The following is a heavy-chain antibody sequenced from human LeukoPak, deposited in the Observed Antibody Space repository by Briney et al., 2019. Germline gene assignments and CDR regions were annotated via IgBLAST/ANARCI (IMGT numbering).Heavy chain of an antibody. Sequence: SETLSLTCTASGGSISSYYLSWLRQPAGKGLEWIGRIYTSGSTNYNPSLKSRVSVSVDTSKNQFSLKLSSVNAAETAVYYCARDLLGGYNFWSGYTTDDCYYYYYMDVWGKGTTVTVSS. CDR2: IYTSGST. V-gene: IGHV4-4*07. D-gene: IGHD3-3*01. CDR3: ARDLLGGYNFWSGYTTDDCYYYYYMDV. CDR1: GGSISSYY. J-gene: IGHJ6*03.